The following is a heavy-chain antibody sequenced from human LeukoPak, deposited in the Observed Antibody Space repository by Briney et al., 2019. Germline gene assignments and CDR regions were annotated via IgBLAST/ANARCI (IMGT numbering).Heavy chain of an antibody. V-gene: IGHV3-21*01. Sequence: GGSLRLSCAASGFTFSSYSMNWVRQAPGKGLEWVSSISSSSTYIYYADSVKGRFTISRDNAKNSLYLQMNSLRAEDTAVYYCARESIAAAGTFDYWGQGTLVTVSS. D-gene: IGHD6-13*01. CDR1: GFTFSSYS. CDR2: ISSSSTYI. J-gene: IGHJ4*02. CDR3: ARESIAAAGTFDY.